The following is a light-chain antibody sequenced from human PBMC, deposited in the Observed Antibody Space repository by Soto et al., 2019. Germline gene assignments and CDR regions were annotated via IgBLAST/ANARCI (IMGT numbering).Light chain of an antibody. Sequence: EIVMTQSPATLSVSPGERATLSCRASQSVSSNLAWYQQKLGQAPRLLIYGASTRATGIPARFSGSGSGTEFTLTISSLQSEDFAVYYCQPYNNWPLTFGGGTKVESK. J-gene: IGKJ4*01. CDR3: QPYNNWPLT. V-gene: IGKV3-15*01. CDR1: QSVSSN. CDR2: GAS.